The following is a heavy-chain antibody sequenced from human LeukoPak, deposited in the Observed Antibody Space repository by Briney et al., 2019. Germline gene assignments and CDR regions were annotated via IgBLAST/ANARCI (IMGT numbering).Heavy chain of an antibody. D-gene: IGHD3-10*01. CDR3: AREGTMVRGVLRYYYGMDV. J-gene: IGHJ6*02. Sequence: PGGSLRLSCAASGFTFSSYAMSWVRQAPGKGLEWVSAISGSGGSTYYADSVKGRFTISRHNSKNTLYLQMNSLRAEDTAVYYCAREGTMVRGVLRYYYGMDVWGQGTTVTVSS. V-gene: IGHV3-23*01. CDR1: GFTFSSYA. CDR2: ISGSGGST.